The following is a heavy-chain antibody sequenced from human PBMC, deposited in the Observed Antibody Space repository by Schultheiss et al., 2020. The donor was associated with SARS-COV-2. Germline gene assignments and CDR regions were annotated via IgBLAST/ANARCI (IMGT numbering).Heavy chain of an antibody. D-gene: IGHD6-6*01. CDR3: ARHGDSSSYYYYYYMDV. Sequence: SETLSLTCTVSGGSISSYYWSWIRQTPGKGLEWIGYIYYSGSTNYNPSLKSRVTISVDTSKNQFSLKLSSVTAADTDVYYCARHGDSSSYYYYYYMDVWGKGTTVTVSS. CDR1: GGSISSYY. CDR2: IYYSGST. J-gene: IGHJ6*03. V-gene: IGHV4-59*08.